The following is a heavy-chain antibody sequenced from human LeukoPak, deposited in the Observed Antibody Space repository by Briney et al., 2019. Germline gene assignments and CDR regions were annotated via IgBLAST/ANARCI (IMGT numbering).Heavy chain of an antibody. CDR1: GFTFDDYA. J-gene: IGHJ4*02. CDR3: AKDVGSGSYDYFDY. Sequence: GGSLRLSCAASGFTFDDYAMHWVRQAPGKGLEWVSGISWNSGSNGYADSVKGRVTISRDNAKNSLYLQMNSLRAEDTALYYCAKDVGSGSYDYFDYWGQGTLVTVSS. D-gene: IGHD3-10*01. CDR2: ISWNSGSN. V-gene: IGHV3-9*01.